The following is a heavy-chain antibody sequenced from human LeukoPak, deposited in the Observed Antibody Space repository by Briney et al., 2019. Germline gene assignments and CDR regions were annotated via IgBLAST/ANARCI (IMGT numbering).Heavy chain of an antibody. CDR1: GFTFTNYW. CDR3: ARGAFTSTPPKFAY. V-gene: IGHV3-7*01. CDR2: IKQDGSEK. D-gene: IGHD2-2*01. Sequence: PGGSLRLSCVASGFTFTNYWMSWVRQAPGKGLEWVANIKQDGSEKYYVDSVKGRFTISRDDAKNSLYLQMNSLRAEDTAVYFCARGAFTSTPPKFAYWGQGTLVTVSS. J-gene: IGHJ4*02.